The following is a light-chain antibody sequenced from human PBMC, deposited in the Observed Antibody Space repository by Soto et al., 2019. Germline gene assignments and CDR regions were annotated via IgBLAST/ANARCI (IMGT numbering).Light chain of an antibody. CDR3: QQYVSSPLT. CDR1: QNISRP. J-gene: IGKJ4*01. Sequence: EILMTQSPATLSVSPGEGLTLSCRASQNISRPLAWYQQRPGQAPRLLIYGASSRATGIPDRFSGSGSGTDFTLTISRLEPEDFAVYYCQQYVSSPLTFGGGTKVDIK. CDR2: GAS. V-gene: IGKV3-20*01.